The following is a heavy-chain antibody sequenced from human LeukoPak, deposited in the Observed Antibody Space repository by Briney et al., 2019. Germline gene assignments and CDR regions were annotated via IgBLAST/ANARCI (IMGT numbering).Heavy chain of an antibody. J-gene: IGHJ6*03. V-gene: IGHV3-53*01. D-gene: IGHD1-1*01. Sequence: PGGSLRLSCVASGFTVSSNYMSWVRQAPGKGLEWVSVIYSGGSTYYADSVKGRFTISRDNSKNTLYLQMNSLRAEDTAVYYCARDQQRQYYYYMDVWGKGTTVTVSS. CDR3: ARDQQRQYYYYMDV. CDR2: IYSGGST. CDR1: GFTVSSNY.